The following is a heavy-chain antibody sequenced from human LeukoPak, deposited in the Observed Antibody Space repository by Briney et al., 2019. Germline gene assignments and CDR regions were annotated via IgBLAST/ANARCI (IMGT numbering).Heavy chain of an antibody. D-gene: IGHD2/OR15-2a*01. CDR3: ARRNNFDY. CDR1: GFTLSDWW. CDR2: IKEDGSVK. V-gene: IGHV3-7*01. Sequence: GGSLRLSCAASGFTLSDWWMSWVRQAPGEGLEWVANIKEDGSVKSYVGSVEGRFTISRDNAKKSLYLQMSSLRAEDTAVYHCARRNNFDYWGQGTLVTVSS. J-gene: IGHJ4*02.